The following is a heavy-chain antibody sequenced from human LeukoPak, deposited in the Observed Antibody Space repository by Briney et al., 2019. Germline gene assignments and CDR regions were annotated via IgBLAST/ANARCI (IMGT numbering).Heavy chain of an antibody. CDR2: IIPIFGTA. J-gene: IGHJ6*04. V-gene: IGHV1-69*06. CDR3: ARARDGQVFYYYGMDV. Sequence: SVKVSCKASGGTFSSYAISWVRQAPGHGLEWMGGIIPIFGTANYAQKFQGRVTITADKSTSTAYMELSSLRSEDTAVYYCARARDGQVFYYYGMDVWGKGTTVTVSS. D-gene: IGHD5/OR15-5a*01. CDR1: GGTFSSYA.